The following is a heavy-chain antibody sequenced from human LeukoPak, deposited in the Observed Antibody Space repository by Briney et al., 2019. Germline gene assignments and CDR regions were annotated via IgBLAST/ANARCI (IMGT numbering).Heavy chain of an antibody. CDR2: IYYSGST. CDR3: AKCNIEYYYYMDV. D-gene: IGHD2-8*01. J-gene: IGHJ6*03. CDR1: GGSISSSGYY. V-gene: IGHV4-39*07. Sequence: SETLSLTCTVSGGSISSSGYYWGWIRQPPGKGLEWIGSIYYSGSTYYNPSLKSRVTISVDTSKNQFSLKLSSVTAADTAVYYCAKCNIEYYYYMDVWGKGTTVTVSS.